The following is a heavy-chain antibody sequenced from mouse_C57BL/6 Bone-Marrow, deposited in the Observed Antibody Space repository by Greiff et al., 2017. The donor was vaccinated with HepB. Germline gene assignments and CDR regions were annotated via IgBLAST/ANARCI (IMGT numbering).Heavy chain of an antibody. J-gene: IGHJ1*03. Sequence: DVKLQESGPGLVKPSQSLSLTCSVTGYSITSGYYWNWIRQFPGNKLEWMGYISYDGSNNYNPSLKNRSSITRDTSKNQFFLKLNSVTTEDTATYYCAAIYYDNWGTGTTVTVSS. D-gene: IGHD2-4*01. V-gene: IGHV3-6*01. CDR3: AAIYYDN. CDR2: ISYDGSN. CDR1: GYSITSGYY.